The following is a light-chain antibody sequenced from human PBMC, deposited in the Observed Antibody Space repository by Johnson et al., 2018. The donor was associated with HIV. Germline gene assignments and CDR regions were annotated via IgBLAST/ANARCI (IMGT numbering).Light chain of an antibody. Sequence: QSVLTQPPSVSAAPGQKVTISCSGSSSNIGNNYVSWYQQLPGTSPKLLIYENKARPSGIPDRFSGSKSATSATLAITGLQTGDEADYYCGTWDSSLSVNYVFGTGTKVTVL. J-gene: IGLJ1*01. CDR1: SSNIGNNY. CDR2: ENK. CDR3: GTWDSSLSVNYV. V-gene: IGLV1-51*01.